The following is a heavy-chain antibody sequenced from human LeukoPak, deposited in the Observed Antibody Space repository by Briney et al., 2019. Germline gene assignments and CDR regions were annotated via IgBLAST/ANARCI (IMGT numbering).Heavy chain of an antibody. D-gene: IGHD5-12*01. CDR3: AKDQSSGYCFDY. Sequence: GGSLRLSCAASGFTFSSYAMSWVRQAPGKGLEWVSAISGSGGSTYYADSVKDRFTISRDNSKNTLYLQMNSPRAEETGVYYCAKDQSSGYCFDYWGQGTLVTVSS. J-gene: IGHJ4*02. CDR1: GFTFSSYA. V-gene: IGHV3-23*01. CDR2: ISGSGGST.